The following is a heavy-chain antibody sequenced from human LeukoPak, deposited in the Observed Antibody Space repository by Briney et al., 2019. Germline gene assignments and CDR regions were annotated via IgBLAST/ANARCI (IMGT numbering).Heavy chain of an antibody. J-gene: IGHJ4*02. Sequence: PGGSLRLSCAASGFTFSRYWMHWVRQAPGKGLAWVSRINSDGSGTSNADSVKGRFTISRDHAKNTLYLQMNSLRAEDTAVYYCARDRDGDLDYWGQGTLVTVSS. CDR2: INSDGSGT. CDR1: GFTFSRYW. D-gene: IGHD4-17*01. CDR3: ARDRDGDLDY. V-gene: IGHV3-74*01.